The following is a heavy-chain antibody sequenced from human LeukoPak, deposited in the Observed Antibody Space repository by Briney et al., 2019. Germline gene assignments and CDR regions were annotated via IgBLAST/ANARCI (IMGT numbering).Heavy chain of an antibody. V-gene: IGHV3-7*01. CDR2: IRGDGSVI. J-gene: IGHJ4*02. CDR1: GLNFRNHW. D-gene: IGHD2-21*02. Sequence: GGSLRLSCTASGLNFRNHWMSWVRQAPGKGLEWVANIRGDGSVIFYVDSVKGRFTISRDSAKNSLYLQMNSLRAEDTAVYYCARFRTWGDKAFDYWGQGTLVTVSS. CDR3: ARFRTWGDKAFDY.